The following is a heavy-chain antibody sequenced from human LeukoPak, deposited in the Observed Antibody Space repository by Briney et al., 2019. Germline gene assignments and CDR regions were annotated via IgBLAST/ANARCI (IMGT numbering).Heavy chain of an antibody. CDR1: GFTFSSYA. CDR3: ARGAGVLLWFGEMDV. V-gene: IGHV3-30-3*01. Sequence: GRSLRLSCAASGFTFSSYAMHWVRQAPGKGLEWVAVISYDGSNKYYADSVKGRFTISRDNSKNTLYLQMNSLRAEDTAVYYCARGAGVLLWFGEMDVWGQGTTVTVSS. CDR2: ISYDGSNK. J-gene: IGHJ6*02. D-gene: IGHD3-10*01.